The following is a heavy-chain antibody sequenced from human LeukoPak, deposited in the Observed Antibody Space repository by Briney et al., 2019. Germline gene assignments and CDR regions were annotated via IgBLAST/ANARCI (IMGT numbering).Heavy chain of an antibody. V-gene: IGHV4-39*01. CDR1: GGSISSSSYY. Sequence: SETLSLTCTVSGGSISSSSYYWGWIRQPPGKGLEWIGSIYYSGSTYYNPSLKSRVTISVDTSNNEFTRKLSSVTAADTAVYYCARLHCSGGSCYRGYFDYWGQGTLVTVSS. CDR3: ARLHCSGGSCYRGYFDY. D-gene: IGHD2-15*01. CDR2: IYYSGST. J-gene: IGHJ4*02.